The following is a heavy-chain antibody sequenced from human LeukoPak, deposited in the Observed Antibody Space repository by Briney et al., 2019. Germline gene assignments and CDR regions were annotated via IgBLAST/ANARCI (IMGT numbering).Heavy chain of an antibody. V-gene: IGHV3-30-3*01. CDR1: GFTFSSYA. D-gene: IGHD7-27*01. Sequence: PGGSLRLSCAASGFTFSSYAMHWVRQAPGKGLEWVAVISYDGSNKYYADSVKGRFTISRDNSKNTLYLQMNSLGAEDTAVYYCARGETGDGGYFDYWGQGTLVTVSS. J-gene: IGHJ4*02. CDR2: ISYDGSNK. CDR3: ARGETGDGGYFDY.